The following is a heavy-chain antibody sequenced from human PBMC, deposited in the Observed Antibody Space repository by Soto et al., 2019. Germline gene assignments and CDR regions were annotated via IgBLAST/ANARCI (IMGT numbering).Heavy chain of an antibody. J-gene: IGHJ2*01. CDR2: IIPIFGTA. CDR3: ARGVPAAMPGWYFNL. V-gene: IGHV1-69*12. D-gene: IGHD2-2*01. CDR1: GGTFSSYA. Sequence: QVQLVQSGAEVKKPGSSVKVSCKASGGTFSSYAISWVRQAPGQGLEWMGGIIPIFGTANYAQKFQGRVTIXXDXAXXTAYMELSSLRSEDTAVYYCARGVPAAMPGWYFNLWGRGTLVTVSS.